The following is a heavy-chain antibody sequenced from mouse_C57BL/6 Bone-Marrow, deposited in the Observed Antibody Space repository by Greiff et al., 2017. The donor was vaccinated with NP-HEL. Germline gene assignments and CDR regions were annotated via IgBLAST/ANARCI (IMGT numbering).Heavy chain of an antibody. J-gene: IGHJ2*01. CDR2: IRNKANNHAT. CDR1: GFTFSDAW. Sequence: EVQGVEPGGGLVQPGGSMKLSCAASGFTFSDAWMDWVRQSPEKGLEWVAEIRNKANNHATYYAESVKGRFTISRDDSKSSVYLQMNSLRAEDAGIYYCARGLRDYWGKGTTLTVAS. CDR3: ARGLRDY. D-gene: IGHD3-1*01. V-gene: IGHV6-6*01.